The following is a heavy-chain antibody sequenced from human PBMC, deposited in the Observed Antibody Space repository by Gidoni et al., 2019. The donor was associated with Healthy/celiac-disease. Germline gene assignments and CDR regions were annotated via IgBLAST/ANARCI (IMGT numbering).Heavy chain of an antibody. J-gene: IGHJ4*02. D-gene: IGHD4-17*01. V-gene: IGHV4-39*01. CDR3: ARRAYGDYVQDY. CDR2: IYYSGST. CDR1: CCSLSSSSYY. Sequence: QLQLHESGPGLVKPSETLSLTCPVSCCSLSSSSYYWGWIRQPPGKGLEWIGSIYYSGSTYYNPSLKSRVTISVDTSKNQFSLKLSSVTAAETAVYYCARRAYGDYVQDYWGQGTLVTVSS.